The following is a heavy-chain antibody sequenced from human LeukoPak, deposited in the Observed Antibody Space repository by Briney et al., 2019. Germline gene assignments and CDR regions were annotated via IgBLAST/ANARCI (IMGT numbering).Heavy chain of an antibody. V-gene: IGHV1-2*06. CDR3: ARDSSGPLYYFDY. J-gene: IGHJ4*02. CDR2: INPNSGDT. CDR1: GYTFTGYY. D-gene: IGHD3-22*01. Sequence: GASVTVSCKTSGYTFTGYYLHWVRQAPGQGLEWMGRINPNSGDTNFAQKFQGRVTMTRDTSISTAYMELTRLRSDDTAVYYCARDSSGPLYYFDYWGQGTLATVSS.